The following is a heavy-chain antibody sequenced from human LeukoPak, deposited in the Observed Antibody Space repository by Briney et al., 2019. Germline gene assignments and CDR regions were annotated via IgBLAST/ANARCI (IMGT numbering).Heavy chain of an antibody. CDR1: GGSISSGSYY. Sequence: PSQTLSLTCTVSGGSISSGSYYWSWIRQPAGKGLEWIGRIYTSGSTNYNPSLKSRFTISVDTSKNQFSLKLSSVTAADTAVYYCARLPTYYYDSSGYSHAFDIWGQGTMVTVSS. V-gene: IGHV4-61*02. J-gene: IGHJ3*02. CDR2: IYTSGST. CDR3: ARLPTYYYDSSGYSHAFDI. D-gene: IGHD3-22*01.